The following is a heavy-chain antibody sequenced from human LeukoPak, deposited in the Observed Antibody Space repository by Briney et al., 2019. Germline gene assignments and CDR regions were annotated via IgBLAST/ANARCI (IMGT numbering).Heavy chain of an antibody. Sequence: SETLSLTCTVSGGSISSSSYYWGWIRQPPGKGLEWIGSIYYSGSTYYNPSLKSRVTISVDTSKNQFSLKLSSVTAADTAMYYCARQDPLTAVAQRPIDCWGQGSLVTVSS. V-gene: IGHV4-39*01. J-gene: IGHJ4*02. CDR2: IYYSGST. CDR1: GGSISSSSYY. D-gene: IGHD4-23*01. CDR3: ARQDPLTAVAQRPIDC.